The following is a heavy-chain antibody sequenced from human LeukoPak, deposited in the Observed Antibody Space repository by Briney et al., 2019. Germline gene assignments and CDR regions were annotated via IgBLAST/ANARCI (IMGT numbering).Heavy chain of an antibody. J-gene: IGHJ5*02. D-gene: IGHD1-26*01. CDR2: IYTSGST. V-gene: IGHV4-61*02. CDR3: ARDLPRGVGATGFDP. Sequence: SETLSLTCTVSGGSISSGSYYWSWIRQPAGKGLEWIGRIYTSGSTNYNPSLKSRVTISVDTSKNQFSLKLSSVTAADTAVYYCARDLPRGVGATGFDPWGQGTLVTVSS. CDR1: GGSISSGSYY.